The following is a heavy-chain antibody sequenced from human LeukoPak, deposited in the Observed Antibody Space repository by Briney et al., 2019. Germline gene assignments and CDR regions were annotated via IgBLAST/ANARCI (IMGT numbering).Heavy chain of an antibody. CDR3: ARGRRDYDILTGYSPQYYFDY. D-gene: IGHD3-9*01. V-gene: IGHV4-31*03. CDR2: ISNSGHS. CDR1: GGSINTRDYY. Sequence: SETLSLTCHVSGGSINTRDYYWSWLRQHPGKGLEWIGYISNSGHSYNNPSLKSRLTLSVDTSTNQFSLRLISVTAADTAVYYCARGRRDYDILTGYSPQYYFDYWGQGTLVTVSS. J-gene: IGHJ4*02.